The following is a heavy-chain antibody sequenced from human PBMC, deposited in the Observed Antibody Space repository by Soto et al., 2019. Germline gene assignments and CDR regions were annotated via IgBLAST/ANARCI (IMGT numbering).Heavy chain of an antibody. CDR1: GGSITSSNW. CDR2: IYHSGST. CDR3: ARGGDYDSSGYYYDFDY. Sequence: SETLSLTCAVSGGSITSSNWCSWVRQPPGKGLEWIGEIYHSGSTNYNPSLKSRVTISVDTSKNQFSLKLSSVTAADTAVYYCARGGDYDSSGYYYDFDYWGQGTLVTVS. J-gene: IGHJ4*02. V-gene: IGHV4-4*02. D-gene: IGHD3-22*01.